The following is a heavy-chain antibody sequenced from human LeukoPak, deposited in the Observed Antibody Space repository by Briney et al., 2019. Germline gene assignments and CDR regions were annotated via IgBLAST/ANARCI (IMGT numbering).Heavy chain of an antibody. CDR3: ARGHSGSYYAVSDY. CDR2: ISSSSSYI. Sequence: GGSLRRSCAASGFTFSSYSMNWVRQAPGKGLEWVSSISSSSSYIYYADSVKGRFTISRDNAKNSLYLQMNSLRAEDTAVYYCARGHSGSYYAVSDYWGQGTLVTVSS. V-gene: IGHV3-21*01. D-gene: IGHD1-26*01. J-gene: IGHJ4*02. CDR1: GFTFSSYS.